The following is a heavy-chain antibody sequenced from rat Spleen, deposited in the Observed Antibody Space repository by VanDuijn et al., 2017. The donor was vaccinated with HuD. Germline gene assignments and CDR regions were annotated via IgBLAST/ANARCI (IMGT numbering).Heavy chain of an antibody. D-gene: IGHD1-9*01. Sequence: EVQLVESGGGLVQPGRSMKVSCAASGLTFSDYGMAWVRQVPTKGLEWVATISYGDSSGHSSTYYRDSVKGRFTISRDNEKSTLSLQMDSLRSEDTATYYCARRHYGYTDYFDYWGQGVMVTVSS. J-gene: IGHJ2*01. CDR2: ISYGDSSGHSST. CDR3: ARRHYGYTDYFDY. CDR1: GLTFSDYG. V-gene: IGHV5-29*01.